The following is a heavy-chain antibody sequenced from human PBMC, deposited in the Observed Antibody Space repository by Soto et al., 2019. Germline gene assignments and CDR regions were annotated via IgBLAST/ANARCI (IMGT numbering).Heavy chain of an antibody. D-gene: IGHD2-21*02. CDR3: ARADEVVTAIPY. J-gene: IGHJ4*02. Sequence: SETLSLTCAVYGGSFSGYYWSWIRQPPGKGLEWIGEINHSGSTNYNPSLKSRVTISVDTSKNQFSLKLSSVTAADTAVYYCARADEVVTAIPYWGQGTLITVSS. V-gene: IGHV4-34*01. CDR2: INHSGST. CDR1: GGSFSGYY.